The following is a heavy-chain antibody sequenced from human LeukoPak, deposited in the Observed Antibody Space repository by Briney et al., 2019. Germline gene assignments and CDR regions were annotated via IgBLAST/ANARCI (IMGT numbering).Heavy chain of an antibody. CDR2: IIPILGIA. Sequence: SVEVFCKASGGTFSSYAISWVRQAPGQGLEWMGRIIPILGIANYAQKFQGRVTITADKSTSTAYMELSSLRSEDTAVYYCARGIAAAGTASFDYWGQGTLVTVSS. CDR3: ARGIAAAGTASFDY. J-gene: IGHJ4*02. V-gene: IGHV1-69*04. CDR1: GGTFSSYA. D-gene: IGHD6-13*01.